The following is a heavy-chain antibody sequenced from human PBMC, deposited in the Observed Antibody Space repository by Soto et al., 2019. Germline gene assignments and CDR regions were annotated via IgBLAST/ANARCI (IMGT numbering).Heavy chain of an antibody. CDR2: IVPMFDTP. J-gene: IGHJ3*02. Sequence: QVQLVQSGAEVKKPGSSVKVSCKASGGTFSTTAFSWVRQAPGQGLEWVGGIVPMFDTPVYAQKFQDRVTITADGYTTTAYMELCSLTSDDTAVYFCAGERGNRPVAGSAAFEIWGQGTQVTVSS. CDR3: AGERGNRPVAGSAAFEI. D-gene: IGHD6-19*01. V-gene: IGHV1-69*01. CDR1: GGTFSTTA.